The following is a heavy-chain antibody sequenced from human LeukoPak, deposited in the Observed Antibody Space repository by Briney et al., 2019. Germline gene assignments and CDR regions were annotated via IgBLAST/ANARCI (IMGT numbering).Heavy chain of an antibody. CDR1: GFTFSSYG. V-gene: IGHV3-30*18. J-gene: IGHJ5*02. Sequence: GGSLRLSCAASGFTFSSYGMHWVRQAPGKGLEWVTVISYDGSNKYYADSVKGRFTISRDNSKNTLYLQMNSLRAEDTAVYYCAKELRGYSYGLRNNWFDPWGQGTLVTVSS. CDR2: ISYDGSNK. D-gene: IGHD5-18*01. CDR3: AKELRGYSYGLRNNWFDP.